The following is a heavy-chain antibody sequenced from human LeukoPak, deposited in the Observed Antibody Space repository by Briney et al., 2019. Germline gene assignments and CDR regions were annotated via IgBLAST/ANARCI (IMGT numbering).Heavy chain of an antibody. V-gene: IGHV3-23*01. Sequence: GGSLRLSCTASGFTFSGYGMHWVRQAPGGGLEWISSISGDGARTYYTNSVKGRFTISRDNPKNTLFLQVNSLRVEDTAVYYCARDLRWDYYDSSGYYSKNHDAFDIWGQGTMVTVSS. CDR2: ISGDGART. CDR3: ARDLRWDYYDSSGYYSKNHDAFDI. CDR1: GFTFSGYG. J-gene: IGHJ3*02. D-gene: IGHD3-22*01.